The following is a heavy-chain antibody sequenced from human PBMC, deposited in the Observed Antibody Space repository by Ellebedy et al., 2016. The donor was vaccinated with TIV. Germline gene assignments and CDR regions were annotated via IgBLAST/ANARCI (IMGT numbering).Heavy chain of an antibody. V-gene: IGHV1-18*01. J-gene: IGHJ4*02. CDR2: ITTYNGDT. Sequence: AASVKVSCKASGYTFTSYGITWLRQAPGQGLEWMVWITTYNGDTRYAEKFQDRITMTTDTSTSTAYMDLRSLGSDDAAVYYCARRGVVRTGAYYYFDLWGQGTLVTVS. D-gene: IGHD2-8*02. CDR1: GYTFTSYG. CDR3: ARRGVVRTGAYYYFDL.